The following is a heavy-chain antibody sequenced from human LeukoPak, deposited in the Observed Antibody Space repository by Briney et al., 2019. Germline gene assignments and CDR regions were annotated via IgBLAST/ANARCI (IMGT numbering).Heavy chain of an antibody. D-gene: IGHD5-24*01. Sequence: GGSLRLSCAASGFNFITAAMTWVRQAPGKGLEWVSLIGSVGESTYYADSVKGRFTISRDKVNHTLFLQMNSLRVEDTAMYYCVKDIQLSTWGLGTMVTVSS. J-gene: IGHJ3*01. CDR1: GFNFITAA. V-gene: IGHV3-23*01. CDR2: IGSVGEST. CDR3: VKDIQLST.